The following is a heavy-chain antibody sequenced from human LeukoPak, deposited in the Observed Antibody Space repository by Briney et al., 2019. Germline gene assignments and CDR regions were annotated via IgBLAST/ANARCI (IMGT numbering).Heavy chain of an antibody. D-gene: IGHD4-17*01. CDR3: ARSTTKAFDI. CDR2: ISAYNGNT. V-gene: IGHV1-18*01. CDR1: GYTFSSHG. J-gene: IGHJ3*02. Sequence: ASVKVSCKASGYTFSSHGISWVRQAPGQGLEWMAWISAYNGNTNYAQKLQGRDTMTTDTSTSTAYMELRSLRSDDTAVYYCARSTTKAFDIWGQGTMVTVSS.